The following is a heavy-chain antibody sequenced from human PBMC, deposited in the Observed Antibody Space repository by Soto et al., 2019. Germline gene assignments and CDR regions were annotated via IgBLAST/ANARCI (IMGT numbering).Heavy chain of an antibody. V-gene: IGHV3-23*01. J-gene: IGHJ4*02. D-gene: IGHD1-1*01. Sequence: PGGSLRLSCAAFGFIFSSYPMSWVRHAPGRGLQWLSTISGSGDRAFYADSVRGRFTISRDSSKNTLYLQMNSLGAEDTAIYYCAKESWKNYFENWGQGTLVTVSS. CDR2: ISGSGDRA. CDR1: GFIFSSYP. CDR3: AKESWKNYFEN.